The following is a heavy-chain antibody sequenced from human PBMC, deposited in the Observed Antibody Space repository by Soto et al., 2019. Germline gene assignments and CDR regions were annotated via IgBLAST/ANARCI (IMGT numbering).Heavy chain of an antibody. CDR2: ISGSGGST. Sequence: GGSLRLSCAASGFTFSSYAMSWVRQAPGKGLEWVPAISGSGGSTYYADSVEGRFTISRDNSKNTLYLQMNSLRAEDTAVYYCADFDWGYGNYFDYWGQGTLVTVSS. V-gene: IGHV3-23*01. CDR3: ADFDWGYGNYFDY. D-gene: IGHD3-9*01. J-gene: IGHJ4*02. CDR1: GFTFSSYA.